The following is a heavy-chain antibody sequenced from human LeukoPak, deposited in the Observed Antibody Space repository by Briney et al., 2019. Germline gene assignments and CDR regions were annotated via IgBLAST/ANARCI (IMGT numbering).Heavy chain of an antibody. V-gene: IGHV4-4*09. CDR2: IYTSVST. CDR3: ARHIGRYCSSTSCYTGWFDP. CDR1: GGSISSYY. Sequence: PSETLSLTCTVSGGSISSYYWSWIRQPPGKGLEWIGYIYTSVSTNYNPSLKSRVTISVDTSKNQFSLKLSSVTAADTAVYYCARHIGRYCSSTSCYTGWFDPWGQGTLVTVSS. D-gene: IGHD2-2*02. J-gene: IGHJ5*02.